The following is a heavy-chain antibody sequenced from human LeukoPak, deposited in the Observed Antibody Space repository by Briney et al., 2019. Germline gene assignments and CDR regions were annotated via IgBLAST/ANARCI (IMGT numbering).Heavy chain of an antibody. CDR3: ARGLGRWLQLRWFDP. J-gene: IGHJ5*02. V-gene: IGHV4-30-2*01. CDR2: IYHSGST. Sequence: PSETLSLTCTVSGASVSSGGYSWSWIRQPPGTGLEWIGYIYHSGSTYYNPSLKSRVTISVDRSKNQFSLKLSSVTAADTAVYYCARGLGRWLQLRWFDPWGQGTLVTVSS. CDR1: GASVSSGGYS. D-gene: IGHD5-24*01.